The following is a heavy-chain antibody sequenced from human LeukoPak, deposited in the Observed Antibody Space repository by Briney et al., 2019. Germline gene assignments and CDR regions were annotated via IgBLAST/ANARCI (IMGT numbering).Heavy chain of an antibody. Sequence: SETLSLTCAVSDDSIRSSAYYWGWIRQPPGKGLEWIGSIYYSGSTYYNPSLKSRVTISIDASKNQFSLKLSSVTAADTAVYYCASEPYGSGSFLGAFDIWGQGTMVTVSS. CDR2: IYYSGST. V-gene: IGHV4-39*01. CDR1: DDSIRSSAYY. CDR3: ASEPYGSGSFLGAFDI. J-gene: IGHJ3*02. D-gene: IGHD3-10*01.